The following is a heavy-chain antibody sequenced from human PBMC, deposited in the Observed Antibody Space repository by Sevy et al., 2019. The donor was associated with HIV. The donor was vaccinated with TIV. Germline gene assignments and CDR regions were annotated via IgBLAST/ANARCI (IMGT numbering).Heavy chain of an antibody. CDR2: ISYDGSKK. Sequence: GGSLRHSCAASGITLNNYGMHWVRQVPGKGLEWVALISYDGSKKYYADSMKGRFTISRDNSENALYLQMNSLRPEDTAMYYCVRQYSRSFHFDQWGQGALVTVSS. J-gene: IGHJ4*02. V-gene: IGHV3-30*03. CDR1: GITLNNYG. CDR3: VRQYSRSFHFDQ. D-gene: IGHD6-6*01.